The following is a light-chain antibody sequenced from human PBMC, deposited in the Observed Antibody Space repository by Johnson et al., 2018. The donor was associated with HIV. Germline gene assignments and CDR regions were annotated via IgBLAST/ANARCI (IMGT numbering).Light chain of an antibody. CDR2: ENN. V-gene: IGLV1-51*02. Sequence: QSVLTQPPSVSAAPGQKVTISCSGSSSNIGKNYVSWYQQLPGTAPKVLIYENNKRPSGIPDRFSGSKSGASATLGINGLQTGDEADYYCGTWDSSLSAGVLGTGTKVTVL. CDR3: GTWDSSLSAGV. J-gene: IGLJ1*01. CDR1: SSNIGKNY.